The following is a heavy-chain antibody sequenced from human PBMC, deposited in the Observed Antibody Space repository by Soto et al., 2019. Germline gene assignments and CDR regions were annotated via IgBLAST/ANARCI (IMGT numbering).Heavy chain of an antibody. CDR3: AKGPLSGWSIGYYYYYYMDV. V-gene: IGHV3-23*01. Sequence: GGSLRLSCAASGFTFSSYAMSWVRQAPGKGLEWVSAISGSGCSTYYADSVKGRFTISRDNSKNTLYLQMNSLRAEDTAVYYCAKGPLSGWSIGYYYYYYMDVWGKGTTVTVSS. CDR2: ISGSGCST. J-gene: IGHJ6*03. D-gene: IGHD6-19*01. CDR1: GFTFSSYA.